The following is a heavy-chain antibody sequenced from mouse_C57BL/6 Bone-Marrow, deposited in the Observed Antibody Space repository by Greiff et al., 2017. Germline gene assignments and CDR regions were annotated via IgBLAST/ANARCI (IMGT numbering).Heavy chain of an antibody. D-gene: IGHD2-4*01. V-gene: IGHV1-64*01. CDR3: VIYYDYLVYAMDY. CDR2: IHPNSGST. J-gene: IGHJ4*01. CDR1: GYTFTSYW. Sequence: QVQLQQPGAELVKPGASVKLSCKASGYTFTSYWMHWVKQRPGQGLEWIGMIHPNSGSTNYNEKFKSKATLTVDKSSSTAYMQLSSLTSEDSAVYYCVIYYDYLVYAMDYWGQGTSVTVSS.